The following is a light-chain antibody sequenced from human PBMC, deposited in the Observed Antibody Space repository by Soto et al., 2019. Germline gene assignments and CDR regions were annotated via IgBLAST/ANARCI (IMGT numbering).Light chain of an antibody. CDR1: QSVCSNY. Sequence: EIVLTQSPGTLSLSPGERATISCRASQSVCSNYLAWYQQKPGQAPRLLIYGVSRRATGIPDRFSGGGSGTDFTLTSSRLEAEDFAVYYCQQYGGSPTTFGGGTKVEIK. CDR2: GVS. CDR3: QQYGGSPTT. J-gene: IGKJ4*01. V-gene: IGKV3-20*01.